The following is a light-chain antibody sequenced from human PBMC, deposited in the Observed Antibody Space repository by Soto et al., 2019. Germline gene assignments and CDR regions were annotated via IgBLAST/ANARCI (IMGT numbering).Light chain of an antibody. J-gene: IGLJ1*01. V-gene: IGLV1-44*01. Sequence: QSVLTQPPSASGTTGQRITISCSGSSSNIGSYTVNWYQHLPGTAPRLLMYSNNQRPSGLPDRFSGSKSGTSASLAISGVLSEDEADYYCAAWDDSLNGLYVFGTGTKLTVL. CDR2: SNN. CDR1: SSNIGSYT. CDR3: AAWDDSLNGLYV.